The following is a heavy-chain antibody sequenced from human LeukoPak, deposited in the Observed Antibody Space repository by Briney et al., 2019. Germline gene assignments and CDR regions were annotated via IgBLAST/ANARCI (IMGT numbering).Heavy chain of an antibody. V-gene: IGHV4-39*07. CDR3: ARSMSYSTDAFDI. D-gene: IGHD3-10*01. J-gene: IGHJ3*02. CDR1: GGSISSSSYY. Sequence: SETLSLTCTVSGGSISSSSYYWGWIRQPPGKGLEWIGSIYYSGSTYYNPSLKSRVTISVDTSKNQFSLKLSSVTAADTAVYYCARSMSYSTDAFDIWGQGTMVTVSS. CDR2: IYYSGST.